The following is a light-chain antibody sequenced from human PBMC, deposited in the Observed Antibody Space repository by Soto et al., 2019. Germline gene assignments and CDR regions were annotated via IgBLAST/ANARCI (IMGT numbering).Light chain of an antibody. J-gene: IGKJ2*01. CDR2: WAS. CDR1: QSVLYSSNNKNY. V-gene: IGKV4-1*01. CDR3: QQYYSTPYT. Sequence: DIVMTQSPDSLAVSLGERATINCKSSQSVLYSSNNKNYLAWYQQKPGQPPKLLIYWASTRESGVPGRFSGSGSGTDFTLTISSLQAEDVAVYYCQQYYSTPYTFGQGTKVEIK.